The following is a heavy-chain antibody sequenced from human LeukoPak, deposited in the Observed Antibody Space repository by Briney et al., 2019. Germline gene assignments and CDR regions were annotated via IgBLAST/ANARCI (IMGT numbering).Heavy chain of an antibody. CDR1: GFTFSDYY. CDR3: ARSGTGYEKAFFDY. CDR2: ISSSSSNI. Sequence: GGSLTLSCAASGFTFSDYYMSWIRQAPGKGLEWVSFISSSSSNINYADSVKGRFTISRDNAKNSLYLQMNSLRAEDTAVYYCARSGTGYEKAFFDYWGQGTLVTVSS. J-gene: IGHJ4*02. D-gene: IGHD5-12*01. V-gene: IGHV3-11*06.